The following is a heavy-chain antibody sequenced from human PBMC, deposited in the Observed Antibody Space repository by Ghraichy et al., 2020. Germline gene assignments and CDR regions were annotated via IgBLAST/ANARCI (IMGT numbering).Heavy chain of an antibody. CDR3: ARDFYGDYSFDY. V-gene: IGHV3-21*01. CDR2: TDGSTSYI. CDR1: GFTFSSYI. Sequence: GGSLRPSCEASGFTFSSYIMNWVRQAPGRGLEWVASTDGSTSYIYYADSVKGRFIISRDNAKNSLYLQLKSLRAEDTAVYYCARDFYGDYSFDYWGQGILVTVSS. J-gene: IGHJ4*02. D-gene: IGHD4-17*01.